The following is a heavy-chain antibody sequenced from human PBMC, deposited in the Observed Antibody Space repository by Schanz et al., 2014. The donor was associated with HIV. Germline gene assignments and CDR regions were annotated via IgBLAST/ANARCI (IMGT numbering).Heavy chain of an antibody. V-gene: IGHV3-23*01. D-gene: IGHD3-22*01. Sequence: QVLESGGGLVQTGGSLRLSCVASGFTFSDFSMNWVRRAPGKGLEWVSTISAGVGTASYADSVKGRFTISRDNSKNTLSLQMTALRTEDTAIYYCAKPEYDSSGNSQTHFDYWGQGTLVSVSS. CDR2: ISAGVGTA. J-gene: IGHJ4*02. CDR3: AKPEYDSSGNSQTHFDY. CDR1: GFTFSDFS.